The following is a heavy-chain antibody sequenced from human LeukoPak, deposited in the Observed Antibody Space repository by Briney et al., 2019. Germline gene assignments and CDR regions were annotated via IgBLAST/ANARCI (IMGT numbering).Heavy chain of an antibody. Sequence: ASVKVSCKASGYTFTVTGYYIHWVRQAPGQGLEWMGWINPNSGGTNYAQRFQGGVTMTRDTSISTAYMELSRLRSDDTAVYYCARDDGYCSGGSCYGKFDYWGQGTLVTVSS. V-gene: IGHV1-2*02. CDR3: ARDDGYCSGGSCYGKFDY. J-gene: IGHJ4*02. CDR2: INPNSGGT. CDR1: GYTFTVTGYY. D-gene: IGHD2-15*01.